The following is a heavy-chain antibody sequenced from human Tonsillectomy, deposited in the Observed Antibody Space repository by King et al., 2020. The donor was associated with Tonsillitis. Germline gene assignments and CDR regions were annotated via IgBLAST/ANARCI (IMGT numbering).Heavy chain of an antibody. CDR2: ISYDGSNK. D-gene: IGHD3-3*01. Sequence: QVQLVESGGGVVQPGRSRRLSCATSGFTFSSYGMHWVRQAPGKGLEWLAVISYDGSNKNYADSVKGRFTISRDTSKNTLYLQMNSLRDEDTAVYHCAKDRYDFWSFMDVWGRGTTVTVSS. V-gene: IGHV3-30*18. CDR3: AKDRYDFWSFMDV. J-gene: IGHJ6*03. CDR1: GFTFSSYG.